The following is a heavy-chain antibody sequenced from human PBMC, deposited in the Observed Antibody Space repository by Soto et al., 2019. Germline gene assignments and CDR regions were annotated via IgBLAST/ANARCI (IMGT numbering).Heavy chain of an antibody. V-gene: IGHV4-61*01. CDR3: AGYVYYCYYMYV. CDR1: GGSVSSGSYY. Sequence: QVQLQESGPGLVKPSETLSLTCTVSGGSVSSGSYYWRWIRQPPGKGLEWIGYPYYSVSTNYNPSIRRRVPLSVETSKNQFSLKLSSVTAADTAVYYCAGYVYYCYYMYVWGKGTTVTVSS. J-gene: IGHJ6*03. CDR2: PYYSVST. D-gene: IGHD3-16*01.